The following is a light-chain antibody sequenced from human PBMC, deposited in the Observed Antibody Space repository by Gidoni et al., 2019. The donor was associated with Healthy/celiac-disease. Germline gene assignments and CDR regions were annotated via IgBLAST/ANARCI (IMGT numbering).Light chain of an antibody. V-gene: IGKV1-39*01. Sequence: DIQMTQSPSSLSASVGDRVTITCRASQSISSYLNWYQQKPGKAPKLLIYAASSLQSGVPSRFSGSGSGTDFTLTISSLQPEDFATYYCQQSYSTPVIFGPGTKVDIK. CDR3: QQSYSTPVI. CDR1: QSISSY. J-gene: IGKJ3*01. CDR2: AAS.